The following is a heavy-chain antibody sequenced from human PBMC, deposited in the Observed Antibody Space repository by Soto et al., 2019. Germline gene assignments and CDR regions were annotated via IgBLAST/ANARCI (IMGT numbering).Heavy chain of an antibody. D-gene: IGHD2-21*02. CDR1: GFPFNNAW. CDR2: IKSITNGGTP. J-gene: IGHJ4*02. V-gene: IGHV3-15*07. Sequence: PGGSLRLSCVASGFPFNNAWMNWVRQAPGKGLEWVGRIKSITNGGTPDYAAPVKGRFTISRDDSKNTVYLQMNSLKIEDTAVYYFAPLRPVRNGRDWSYYNYWGQGTLVTVSS. CDR3: APLRPVRNGRDWSYYNY.